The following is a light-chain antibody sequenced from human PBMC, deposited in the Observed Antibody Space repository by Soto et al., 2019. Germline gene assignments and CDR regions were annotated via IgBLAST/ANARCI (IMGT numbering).Light chain of an antibody. Sequence: EVVLTQSPGTLSLSPGDRATLSCRASQSVRSNYLAWYQQKAGQPPRLLIFGASSRATGIPDRFSGSGYGTDFSLTISRLEPEDFAVYYCQQYRDSPESFGPGTKVDIK. J-gene: IGKJ3*01. CDR1: QSVRSNY. CDR3: QQYRDSPES. V-gene: IGKV3-20*01. CDR2: GAS.